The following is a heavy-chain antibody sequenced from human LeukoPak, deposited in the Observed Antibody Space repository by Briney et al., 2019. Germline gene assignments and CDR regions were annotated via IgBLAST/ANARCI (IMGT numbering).Heavy chain of an antibody. CDR3: AKAYDSRGCFDY. CDR2: IYYSVST. V-gene: IGHV4-30-4*01. CDR1: GGSISSGDYY. Sequence: SQPLTLPCTVPGGSISSGDYYGSWIRQPPGKGLEWIWYIYYSVSTYYNPSLKSRVTISLDTSKGLSSLKLSSVTAPDTAVYYCAKAYDSRGCFDYWGQGTLVTVSS. J-gene: IGHJ4*02. D-gene: IGHD3-3*01.